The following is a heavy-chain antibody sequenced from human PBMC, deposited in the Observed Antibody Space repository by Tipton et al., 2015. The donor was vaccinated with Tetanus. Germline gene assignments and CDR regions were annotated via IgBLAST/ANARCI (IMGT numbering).Heavy chain of an antibody. CDR3: ARADSNGYYLD. CDR2: IYYSGST. V-gene: IGHV4-59*01. CDR1: GGSINSYY. D-gene: IGHD3-22*01. J-gene: IGHJ4*02. Sequence: TLSLTCTVPGGSINSYYWSWIRQPPGKGLEWIGYIYYSGSTNYNPSLRSRVTISVDTSKNQFSLKLSSVTAADTAVYYCARADSNGYYLDWGQGTLVTVSS.